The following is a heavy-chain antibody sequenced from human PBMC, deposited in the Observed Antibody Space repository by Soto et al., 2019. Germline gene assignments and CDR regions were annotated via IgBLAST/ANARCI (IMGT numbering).Heavy chain of an antibody. CDR1: GFTFTSYS. J-gene: IGHJ5*02. V-gene: IGHV3-33*01. CDR3: ARGILGDCTGGICYHNWFDP. Sequence: QVQLVESGGGVVQPGRSLRLSCAASGFTFTSYSMHWVRQAPGKGLEWVAVIWYDGNDKYYADSVKGRFTISRDNSKNTLYLQMNSLRAEDTAVYYCARGILGDCTGGICYHNWFDPWGQGTLVTVSS. CDR2: IWYDGNDK. D-gene: IGHD2-15*01.